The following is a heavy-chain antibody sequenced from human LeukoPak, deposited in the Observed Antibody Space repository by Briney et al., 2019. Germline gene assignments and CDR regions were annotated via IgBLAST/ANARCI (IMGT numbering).Heavy chain of an antibody. J-gene: IGHJ4*02. Sequence: TPQTLSLTCAVSGGSITSGGYSWSWVRQPPGKALEWIGYIYHSVTTHYNPSLKSRVSISVDRSKNQFSLKLNSVTAADTAVYYCARAHSGYYYFDYWGQGTLVTVSS. CDR3: ARAHSGYYYFDY. CDR2: IYHSVTT. CDR1: GGSITSGGYS. V-gene: IGHV4-30-2*01. D-gene: IGHD5-12*01.